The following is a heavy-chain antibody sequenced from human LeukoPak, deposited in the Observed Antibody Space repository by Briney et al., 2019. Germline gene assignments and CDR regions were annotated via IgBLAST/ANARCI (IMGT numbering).Heavy chain of an antibody. CDR3: ARSRRIAAAADFDY. Sequence: SETLSLTCTVSSGSISSTTYYWAWIRQPPGKGLEWIGSIYYNGDTYYNPSLKSRVIISADTSKNQFSLKLTSVTAADTAAYYCARSRRIAAAADFDYWGQGTLVTVSS. CDR2: IYYNGDT. CDR1: SGSISSTTYY. V-gene: IGHV4-39*07. D-gene: IGHD6-13*01. J-gene: IGHJ4*02.